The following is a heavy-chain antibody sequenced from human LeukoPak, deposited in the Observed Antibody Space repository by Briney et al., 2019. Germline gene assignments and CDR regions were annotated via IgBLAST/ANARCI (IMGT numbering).Heavy chain of an antibody. CDR1: GYTFTSYG. CDR3: AREKLPLFGLLFVPYYFDY. J-gene: IGHJ4*02. CDR2: ISAYNGNT. Sequence: ASVKVSCKASGYTFTSYGISWVRQAPGQGLEWMGWISAYNGNTNYAQELQGRVTMTTDTSTSTAYMELRSLRSDDTAVYYCAREKLPLFGLLFVPYYFDYWGQGTLVTVSS. V-gene: IGHV1-18*01. D-gene: IGHD2-21*02.